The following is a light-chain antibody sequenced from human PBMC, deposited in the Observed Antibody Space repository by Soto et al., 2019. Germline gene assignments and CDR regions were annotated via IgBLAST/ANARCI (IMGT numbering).Light chain of an antibody. J-gene: IGKJ4*01. CDR1: QSINSF. CDR2: AAS. V-gene: IGKV1-39*01. Sequence: DIQMTQSPSSLPASVGDRITITCRASQSINSFLNWYQQKPGKAPEVLIYAASSLQSGVPSRFSGSGYGTDFTLTISSLQPEDFATYYCQQSYSTLFTFGGGTKVEIK. CDR3: QQSYSTLFT.